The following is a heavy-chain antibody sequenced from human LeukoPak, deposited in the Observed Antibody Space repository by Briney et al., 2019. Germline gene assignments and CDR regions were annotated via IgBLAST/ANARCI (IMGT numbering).Heavy chain of an antibody. V-gene: IGHV4-38-2*02. CDR2: IYHSGST. Sequence: SEALSLTCTVSGYSISSGYYWGWIRQPPGKGLEWIGSIYHSGSTYYNPSLKSRVTISVDTSKNHFSLKLSSVTAADTAVYYCARDCSSTSCYTFGFDYWGQGTLVTVSS. D-gene: IGHD2-2*02. CDR3: ARDCSSTSCYTFGFDY. J-gene: IGHJ4*02. CDR1: GYSISSGYY.